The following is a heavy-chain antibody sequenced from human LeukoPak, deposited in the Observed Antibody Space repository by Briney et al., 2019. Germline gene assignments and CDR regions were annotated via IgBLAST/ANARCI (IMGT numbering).Heavy chain of an antibody. CDR2: IYYSGST. Sequence: PSETLSLTCTVSGGSISSYYWSWIRQPPGKALEWIGYIYYSGSTNYNPSLKSRVTISVDTSKNQFSLKLSSVTAADTAVYYCARGSLKITGTFDYWGQGTLVTVSS. CDR3: ARGSLKITGTFDY. J-gene: IGHJ4*02. D-gene: IGHD4-17*01. V-gene: IGHV4-59*01. CDR1: GGSISSYY.